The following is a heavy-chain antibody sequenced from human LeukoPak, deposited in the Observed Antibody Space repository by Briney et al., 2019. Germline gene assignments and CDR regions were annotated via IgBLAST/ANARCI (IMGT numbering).Heavy chain of an antibody. CDR2: INHSGST. CDR3: ARGGGVGYCSSTSCYGPQVVTASPFDY. J-gene: IGHJ4*02. D-gene: IGHD2-2*01. Sequence: PSETLSLTCAVYGGSFSGYYWSWIRQPPGKGLEWIGEINHSGSTNYNPSLKSRVTISVDTSKNQFSLKLSSVTAADTAVYYCARGGGVGYCSSTSCYGPQVVTASPFDYWGQGTLVTVSS. V-gene: IGHV4-34*01. CDR1: GGSFSGYY.